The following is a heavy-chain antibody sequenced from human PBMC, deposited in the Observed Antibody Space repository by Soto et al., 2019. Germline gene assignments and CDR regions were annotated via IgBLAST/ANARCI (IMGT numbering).Heavy chain of an antibody. CDR2: IVPVFGSV. CDR3: ARPANIAGRAGDHYYYYGMDV. D-gene: IGHD1-26*01. J-gene: IGHJ6*02. V-gene: IGHV1-69*06. Sequence: QVQLVQSGAEVKKPGSSVKVSCKTSEGSFSNYAISWVRQAPGQGLEWMGGIVPVFGSVKYAQNFHGRVTLTADIVTTTAYMELSSLRSDDTAVYYCARPANIAGRAGDHYYYYGMDVWGQGTTVTVAS. CDR1: EGSFSNYA.